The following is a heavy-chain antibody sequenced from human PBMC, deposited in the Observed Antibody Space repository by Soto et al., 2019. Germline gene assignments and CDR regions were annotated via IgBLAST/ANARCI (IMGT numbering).Heavy chain of an antibody. CDR3: ARDHMVRGPGAFDI. CDR1: GFTFSSYG. D-gene: IGHD3-10*01. Sequence: GGSLRLSCAASGFTFSSYGMHWVRQAPGKGLEWVAVIWYDGSNKYYADSVKGRFTISRDNSKNTLYLQMNSLRAEDTAVYYCARDHMVRGPGAFDIWGQGTMVTVSS. V-gene: IGHV3-33*08. CDR2: IWYDGSNK. J-gene: IGHJ3*02.